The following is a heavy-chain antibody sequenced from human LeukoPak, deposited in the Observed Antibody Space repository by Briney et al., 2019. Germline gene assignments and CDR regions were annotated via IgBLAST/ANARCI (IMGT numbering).Heavy chain of an antibody. CDR1: GFTVSNNY. Sequence: VGPLRLSCAASGFTVSNNYMSWVRQAPGKGLEWVSSISISSSYIYYADSVKGRFTISRDNAKNSLYLQMNSLTAEDTAVYYCARGSYCSSTSCRYFEDWGQGTLVTVSS. CDR2: ISISSSYI. CDR3: ARGSYCSSTSCRYFED. D-gene: IGHD2-2*01. J-gene: IGHJ4*02. V-gene: IGHV3-21*01.